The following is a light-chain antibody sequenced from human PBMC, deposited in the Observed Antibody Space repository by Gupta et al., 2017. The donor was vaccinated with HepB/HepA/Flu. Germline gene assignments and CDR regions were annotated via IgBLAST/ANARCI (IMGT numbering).Light chain of an antibody. V-gene: IGLV3-21*01. J-gene: IGLJ2*01. CDR2: YNS. CDR1: HIGSKS. CDR3: QGGDSRSDHSV. Sequence: SSVLPQPPSVSVAPGTTAQISCGGDHIGSKSVQWYRQIPGPAPVVIIYYNSDRPSGIPERFSGSNCGNTATLTIGRVEAGDEADYYCQGGDSRSDHSVFGGGTKLTV.